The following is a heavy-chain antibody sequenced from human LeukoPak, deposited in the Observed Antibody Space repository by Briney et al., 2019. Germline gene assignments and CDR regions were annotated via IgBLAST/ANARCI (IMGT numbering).Heavy chain of an antibody. Sequence: PGGSLRLSCAASGFTFSSYWMSWVRQAPGKGLEWVANIKQDGSEKYYVDSVKGRFTISRDNAKNSLYLHMNSLRAEDTAVYYCARDADYYDSSGYYYSDAFDIWGQGTMVTVSS. D-gene: IGHD3-22*01. CDR2: IKQDGSEK. CDR1: GFTFSSYW. CDR3: ARDADYYDSSGYYYSDAFDI. J-gene: IGHJ3*02. V-gene: IGHV3-7*01.